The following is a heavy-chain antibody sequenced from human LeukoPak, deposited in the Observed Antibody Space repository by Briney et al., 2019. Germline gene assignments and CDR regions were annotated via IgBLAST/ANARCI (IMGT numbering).Heavy chain of an antibody. V-gene: IGHV4-31*03. Sequence: SETLPLTCTVSGGSISSGGYYWSWIRQHPGKGLEWIGYIYYSGSTYYNPSLKSRVTISVDTSKNQFSLKLSSVTAADTAVYYCARGKSEMATNYFDYWGQGTLVTVSS. D-gene: IGHD5-24*01. CDR1: GGSISSGGYY. CDR3: ARGKSEMATNYFDY. J-gene: IGHJ4*02. CDR2: IYYSGST.